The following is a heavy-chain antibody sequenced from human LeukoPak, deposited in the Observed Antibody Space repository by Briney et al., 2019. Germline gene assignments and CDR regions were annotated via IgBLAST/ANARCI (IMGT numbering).Heavy chain of an antibody. CDR1: GFSFREYW. J-gene: IGHJ5*02. CDR2: ISDSSITM. Sequence: GGSLRLSCAASGFSFREYWMTWVRQPPGKGLEWISYISDSSITMYYADSVKGRFTISRDNAKNSLYLQMNSLRAEDTAVYYCARDGGFCSGGFCYRLFDPWGQGTLVTVSS. CDR3: ARDGGFCSGGFCYRLFDP. V-gene: IGHV3-48*04. D-gene: IGHD2-15*01.